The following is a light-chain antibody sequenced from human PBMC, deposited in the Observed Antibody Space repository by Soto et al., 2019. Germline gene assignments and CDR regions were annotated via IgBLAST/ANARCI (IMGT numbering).Light chain of an antibody. Sequence: EVVLTQSPGTLSLSPGERATLSCRASQSVSGSYLAWYQQKPGQAPRLLIFDASSRATGIPDRFSGSGSGTDFTLTISRLEPEDFAVYFCQQYGTSPLTFGEGTKVEVK. J-gene: IGKJ4*01. CDR2: DAS. CDR3: QQYGTSPLT. V-gene: IGKV3-20*01. CDR1: QSVSGSY.